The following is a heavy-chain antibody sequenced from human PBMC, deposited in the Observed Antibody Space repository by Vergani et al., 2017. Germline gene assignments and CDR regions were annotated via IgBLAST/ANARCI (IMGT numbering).Heavy chain of an antibody. J-gene: IGHJ4*02. CDR2: ISSSSSYI. Sequence: EVQLVESGGGLVKPGGSLRLSCAASGFTFSSYSMNWVRQAPGKGLEWVSSISSSSSYIYYADSVKGRFTISRDNAKNSLYLQMNSLRAEDTAVYYCARDLMGATGLGYWGQGTLVTVSS. V-gene: IGHV3-21*01. CDR1: GFTFSSYS. CDR3: ARDLMGATGLGY. D-gene: IGHD1-26*01.